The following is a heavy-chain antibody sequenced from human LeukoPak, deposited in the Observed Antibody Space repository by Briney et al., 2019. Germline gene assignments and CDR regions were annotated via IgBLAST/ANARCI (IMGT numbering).Heavy chain of an antibody. CDR2: ISGSGGST. CDR3: ARDSHNPYYYDSSNLVFSYYFDY. CDR1: GFTFSSYA. Sequence: PGGSLRLSCAASGFTFSSYAMSWVRQAPGKGLEWVSAISGSGGSTYYADSVKGRFTISRDNSKNTLYLQMNSLRAEDTAVYYCARDSHNPYYYDSSNLVFSYYFDYWGQGTLVTVSS. V-gene: IGHV3-23*01. J-gene: IGHJ4*02. D-gene: IGHD3-22*01.